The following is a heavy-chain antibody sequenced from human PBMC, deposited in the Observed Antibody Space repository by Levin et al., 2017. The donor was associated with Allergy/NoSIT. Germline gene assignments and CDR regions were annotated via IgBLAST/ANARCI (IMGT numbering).Heavy chain of an antibody. CDR3: ARRGYCGGNCHFPFDY. CDR2: SRNKAKSYTT. Sequence: SCATSGFTFSDHYIDWVRQAPGKGLEWVARSRNKAKSYTTEYAASVKGRFTISRDHSKNSVYLQMNSLKTEDTAVYYCARRGYCGGNCHFPFDYWGQGTLVTVSS. V-gene: IGHV3-72*01. CDR1: GFTFSDHY. J-gene: IGHJ4*02. D-gene: IGHD2-21*01.